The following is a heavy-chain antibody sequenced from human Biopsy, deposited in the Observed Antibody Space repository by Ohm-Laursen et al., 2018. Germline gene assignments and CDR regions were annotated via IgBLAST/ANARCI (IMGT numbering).Heavy chain of an antibody. V-gene: IGHV1-69*06. Sequence: SSVKVSCKPPGGTFSNYGVNWVRQAPGQGLGGLGGNIPILGTGTHAQKFQDRVTVAADTSTGTATMELRSLRSDDTAVYYCATKLTGYFHHWGQGTLVIVSS. CDR1: GGTFSNYG. CDR2: NIPILGTG. D-gene: IGHD3-9*01. CDR3: ATKLTGYFHH. J-gene: IGHJ1*01.